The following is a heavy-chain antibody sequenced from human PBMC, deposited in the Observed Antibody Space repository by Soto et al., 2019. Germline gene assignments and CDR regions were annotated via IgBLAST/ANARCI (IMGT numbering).Heavy chain of an antibody. V-gene: IGHV4-30-4*01. CDR2: IYYSGST. J-gene: IGHJ5*02. CDR1: GGSISSGDYY. Sequence: SETLSLTCTVSGGSISSGDYYWSWIRQPPGKGLEWIGYIYYSGSTYYNLSLKSRVTISVDTSKNQFSLKLSSVTAADTAVYYCARGASVGLSVHWFDPWGQGTLVTVSS. CDR3: ARGASVGLSVHWFDP.